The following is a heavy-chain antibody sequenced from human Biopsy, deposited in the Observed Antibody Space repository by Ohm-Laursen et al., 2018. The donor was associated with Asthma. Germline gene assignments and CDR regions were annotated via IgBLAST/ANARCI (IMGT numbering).Heavy chain of an antibody. CDR3: AREATSGEVPFGYFYALDV. D-gene: IGHD2-2*01. V-gene: IGHV1-2*04. J-gene: IGHJ6*04. CDR1: GYTFTNYY. Sequence: GASVKVSCKASGYTFTNYYIHWVRQAPGQGLEWMGWINPNRGVTKYAHNFQGWVTMTRDTSTRTVYMELSSLRSEDTAVYYCAREATSGEVPFGYFYALDVWGEGTTVTVSS. CDR2: INPNRGVT.